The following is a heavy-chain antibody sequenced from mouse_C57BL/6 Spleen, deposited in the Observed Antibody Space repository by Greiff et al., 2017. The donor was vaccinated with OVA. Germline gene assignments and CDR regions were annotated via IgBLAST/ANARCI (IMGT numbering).Heavy chain of an antibody. CDR3: ARNYGRGYYYAMDY. CDR1: GYTFTSYW. CDR2: IDPSDSYT. Sequence: QVQLQQSGAELVMPGASVKLSCKASGYTFTSYWMHWVKQRPGQGLEWIGEIDPSDSYTNYNQKFKGKSTLTVDKSSSTAYMQLSSLTSEDSAVYYCARNYGRGYYYAMDYWGQGTSVTVSS. D-gene: IGHD1-1*01. J-gene: IGHJ4*01. V-gene: IGHV1-69*01.